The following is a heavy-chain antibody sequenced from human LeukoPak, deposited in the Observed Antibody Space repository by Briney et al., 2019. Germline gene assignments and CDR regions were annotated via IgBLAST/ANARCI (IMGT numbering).Heavy chain of an antibody. J-gene: IGHJ4*02. Sequence: SGGSLRLSCVTSGFIFSIYGMHWVRQAPGKGLEWLTFIQFDGSNKLYADSVKGRFTVSRDTSKNTVYLQMTSLRVEDTAVYYCAKENDFWSGPEGWGQGTLVTVSS. V-gene: IGHV3-30*02. CDR2: IQFDGSNK. CDR1: GFIFSIYG. D-gene: IGHD3-3*01. CDR3: AKENDFWSGPEG.